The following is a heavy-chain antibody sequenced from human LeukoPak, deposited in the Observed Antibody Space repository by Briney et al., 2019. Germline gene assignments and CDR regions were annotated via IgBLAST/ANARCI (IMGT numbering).Heavy chain of an antibody. V-gene: IGHV3-30*18. Sequence: TGGSLRLSCAASGFTFSSYGMHWVRQAPGKGLEWVAVISYDGSNKYYADSVKDRFTISRDNSKNTLYLQMNSLRAEDTAVYYCAKDLGIVATTAAFDYWGQGTLVTVSS. CDR3: AKDLGIVATTAAFDY. CDR1: GFTFSSYG. CDR2: ISYDGSNK. D-gene: IGHD5-12*01. J-gene: IGHJ4*02.